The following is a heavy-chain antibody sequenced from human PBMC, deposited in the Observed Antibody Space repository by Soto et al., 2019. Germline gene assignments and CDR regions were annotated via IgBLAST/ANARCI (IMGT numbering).Heavy chain of an antibody. V-gene: IGHV3-66*01. Sequence: PGGSLRLSCAASGFTFSNYAMAWVRQAPGKGLEWVSVIYSGGSTYYADSVKGRFTISRDNSKNTLYLQMNSLRAEDTAVYYCARGVLLFDPWGQGTQVTVSS. CDR3: ARGVLLFDP. D-gene: IGHD3-16*01. J-gene: IGHJ5*02. CDR1: GFTFSNYA. CDR2: IYSGGST.